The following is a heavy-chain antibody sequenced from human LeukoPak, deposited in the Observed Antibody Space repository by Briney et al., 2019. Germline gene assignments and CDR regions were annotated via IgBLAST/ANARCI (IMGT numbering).Heavy chain of an antibody. Sequence: ASVKVSCKASGYTFTDYYLHWVRQAPGQGLEWMGWITPDSGVTKYAEKFQGRVTLTRDTTISTTYMELSRLRSDDTAFYYCAREKGVRGPRGNWFDPWGQGPLVTVSS. CDR2: ITPDSGVT. J-gene: IGHJ5*02. CDR1: GYTFTDYY. CDR3: AREKGVRGPRGNWFDP. D-gene: IGHD3-10*01. V-gene: IGHV1-2*02.